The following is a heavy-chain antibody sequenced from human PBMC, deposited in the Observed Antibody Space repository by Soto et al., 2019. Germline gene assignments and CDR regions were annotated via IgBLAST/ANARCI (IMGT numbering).Heavy chain of an antibody. V-gene: IGHV4-39*01. CDR1: GGSISISSYY. D-gene: IGHD3-3*01. J-gene: IGHJ1*01. CDR2: MYYSGGT. Sequence: QLQLQESGPGLVKPSETLSLTCSVSGGSISISSYYWGWVRQHPGKGLEWIASMYYSGGTYYNPSLKSRATIYVDKSKNQCSLKLTSATAADTAVYYCARLDRFLEYFNHWGQGTLVTVSS. CDR3: ARLDRFLEYFNH.